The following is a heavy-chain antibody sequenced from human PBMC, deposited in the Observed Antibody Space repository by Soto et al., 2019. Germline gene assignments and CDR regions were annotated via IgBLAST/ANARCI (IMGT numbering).Heavy chain of an antibody. CDR2: INAGNGNT. V-gene: IGHV1-3*01. CDR3: ARDSGSGAAYYFDY. Sequence: QVPLVQSGAEVKKPGASVKVSCKASGYTFTSYAMHWVRQAPGQRLEWMGWINAGNGNTKYSQKFQGRVTITRDTSASTAYMELSSLRSEDTAVYYCARDSGSGAAYYFDYWGQGTLVTVSS. J-gene: IGHJ4*02. CDR1: GYTFTSYA. D-gene: IGHD6-19*01.